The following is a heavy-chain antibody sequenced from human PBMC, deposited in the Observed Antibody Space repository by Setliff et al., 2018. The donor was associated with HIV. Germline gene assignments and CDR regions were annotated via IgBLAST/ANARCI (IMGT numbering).Heavy chain of an antibody. V-gene: IGHV5-51*01. D-gene: IGHD5-18*01. CDR1: GYSFTTYW. Sequence: GESLTISCEASGYSFTTYWIGWVRQKPGKGLEWMGIIYPGDLDTRYSPYFQGQVTISADKSISTAYLQWSSLKASDTASYYCARQGTSYGSNYYADVWGEGTTVTVSS. CDR2: IYPGDLDT. CDR3: ARQGTSYGSNYYADV. J-gene: IGHJ6*03.